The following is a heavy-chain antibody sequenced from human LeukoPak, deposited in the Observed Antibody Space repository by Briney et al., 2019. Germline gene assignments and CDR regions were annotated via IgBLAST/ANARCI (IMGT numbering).Heavy chain of an antibody. CDR3: ARGAYGELSGQVGY. Sequence: AETLSLTCGVYGGPFSFYYWICIRHPPGKGLEWIGEINHSGSTNYNPSLKSRVTISVDTSKIQFSLRLSSVTAADTAVYYCARGAYGELSGQVGYWGQGTLVTVSS. CDR1: GGPFSFYY. J-gene: IGHJ4*02. CDR2: INHSGST. V-gene: IGHV4-34*01. D-gene: IGHD4/OR15-4a*01.